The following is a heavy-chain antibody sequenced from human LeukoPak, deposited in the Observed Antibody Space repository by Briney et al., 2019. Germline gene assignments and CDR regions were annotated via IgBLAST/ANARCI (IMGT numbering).Heavy chain of an antibody. Sequence: GSLRLSCAASGFTFSSHGMHWVRQAPGKGLEWVSAISGSGGSTYYADSVKGRFTISRDNSKNTLYLQMNSLRAEDTAVYYCATGGILTGVDYWGQGTLVTVSS. CDR2: ISGSGGST. CDR1: GFTFSSHG. V-gene: IGHV3-23*01. J-gene: IGHJ4*02. CDR3: ATGGILTGVDY. D-gene: IGHD3-9*01.